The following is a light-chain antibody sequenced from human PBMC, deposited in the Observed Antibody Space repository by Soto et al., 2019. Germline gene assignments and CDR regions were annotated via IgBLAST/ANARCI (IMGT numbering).Light chain of an antibody. J-gene: IGKJ1*01. V-gene: IGKV1-5*01. CDR3: QPSSSYCT. CDR1: QSISSW. CDR2: DAS. Sequence: DIQMTQSPSTLSASVGDRVTITCRASQSISSWLAWYQQKPGKAPKFLIYDASNLESGVPSRFSGSGSGTEFTLTISSLQPDDFATYYCQPSSSYCTFGQGAKLDIK.